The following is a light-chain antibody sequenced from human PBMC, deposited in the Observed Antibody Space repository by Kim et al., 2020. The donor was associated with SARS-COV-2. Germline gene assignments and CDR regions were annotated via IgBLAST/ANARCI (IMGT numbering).Light chain of an antibody. J-gene: IGLJ2*01. CDR1: SLRSYY. CDR2: GKN. CDR3: NSRDSSGNVV. Sequence: SSELTQDPAVSVALGQTVRITCQGDSLRSYYASWYQQKPGQAPVLVIYGKNNRLSGIPDRFSGSSSGNTASLTITGAQAEDEADYYCNSRDSSGNVVFGGGTKLTVL. V-gene: IGLV3-19*01.